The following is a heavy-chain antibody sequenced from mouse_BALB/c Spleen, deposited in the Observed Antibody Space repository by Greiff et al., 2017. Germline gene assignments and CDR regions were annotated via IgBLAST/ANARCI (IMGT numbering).Heavy chain of an antibody. V-gene: IGHV5-6-4*01. Sequence: EVKLMESGGGLVKPGGSLKLSCAASGFTFSSYTMSWVRQTPEKRLEWVATISSGGSYTYYPDSVKGRFTISRDNAKNTLYLQMSSLKSEDTAMYYCTRDRVITYAMDYWGQGTSVTVSS. CDR3: TRDRVITYAMDY. D-gene: IGHD2-4*01. CDR2: ISSGGSYT. J-gene: IGHJ4*01. CDR1: GFTFSSYT.